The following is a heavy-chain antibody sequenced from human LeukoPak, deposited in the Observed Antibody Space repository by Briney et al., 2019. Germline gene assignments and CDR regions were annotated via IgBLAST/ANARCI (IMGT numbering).Heavy chain of an antibody. CDR3: ARLGVGNYFDY. J-gene: IGHJ4*02. Sequence: GGSLRLSCAASGFTFSSYSMNWVRRAPGKGLEWVSYISSSSSPIYYADSVKGRFTISRDNAKNSLYLQMNSLRAEDTAVYYCARLGVGNYFDYWGQGTLVTVSS. CDR2: ISSSSSPI. CDR1: GFTFSSYS. V-gene: IGHV3-48*01. D-gene: IGHD3-3*01.